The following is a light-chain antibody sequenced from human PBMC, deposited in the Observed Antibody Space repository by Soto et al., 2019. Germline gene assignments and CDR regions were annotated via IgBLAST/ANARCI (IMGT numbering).Light chain of an antibody. V-gene: IGKV3-20*01. CDR2: TAS. J-gene: IGKJ5*01. CDR3: QQYSSSPRT. CDR1: QTVSSSY. Sequence: EVGLTQSPGTLSLSTGERATLSCRASQTVSSSYLAWYQQKPGQAPRLLIYTASSRATGIPDRFSGSGSGTDFSLTISRLEPEDFAVYHCQQYSSSPRTFGQGTRLEIK.